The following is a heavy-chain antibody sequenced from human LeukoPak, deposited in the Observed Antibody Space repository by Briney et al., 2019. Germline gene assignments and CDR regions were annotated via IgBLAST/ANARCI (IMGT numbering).Heavy chain of an antibody. CDR2: INPSGST. CDR1: GGSFSGYY. Sequence: SETLSLTCAVYGGSFSGYYWSWIRQPPGQGLEWFGEINPSGSTNYNPSLTSRVTISVDTSKNQFSLKLSSVTAADTAVYYCARFNYYDSSGYYYWGQGTLVTVSS. J-gene: IGHJ4*02. D-gene: IGHD3-22*01. V-gene: IGHV4-34*01. CDR3: ARFNYYDSSGYYY.